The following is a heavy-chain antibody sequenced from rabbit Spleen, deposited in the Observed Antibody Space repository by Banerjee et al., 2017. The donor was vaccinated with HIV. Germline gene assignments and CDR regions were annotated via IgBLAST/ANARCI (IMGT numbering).Heavy chain of an antibody. D-gene: IGHD8-1*01. CDR2: LDTGFGETT. CDR1: GFTLSSYY. CDR3: ARDGTGGSYFAL. Sequence: QEHLKESGGGLVQPGGSLKLSCKASGFTLSSYYMCWVRQAPGKGLEWIACLDTGFGETTYYASWAKGRFTISKTSSTTVALQMTSLTAADTATYFCARDGTGGSYFALWGQGTLVTVS. V-gene: IGHV1S45*01. J-gene: IGHJ3*01.